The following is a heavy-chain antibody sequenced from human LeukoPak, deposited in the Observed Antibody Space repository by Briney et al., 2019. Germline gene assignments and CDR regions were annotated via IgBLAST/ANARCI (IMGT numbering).Heavy chain of an antibody. CDR2: IYYSGST. J-gene: IGHJ4*02. CDR1: GGSISSSSYY. D-gene: IGHD5-18*01. Sequence: SETLSLTCTVSGGSISSSSYYWGWIRQPPGKGLEWIGSIYYSGSTYYNPSLKSRVTISVDTSKNQFSLKLSSVTAADTAVYYCARQGYSYDLDYWGQGTLVTVSS. V-gene: IGHV4-39*01. CDR3: ARQGYSYDLDY.